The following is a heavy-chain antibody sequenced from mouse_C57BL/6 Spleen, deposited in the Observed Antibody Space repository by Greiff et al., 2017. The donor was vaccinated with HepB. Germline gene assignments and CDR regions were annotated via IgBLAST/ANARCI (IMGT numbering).Heavy chain of an antibody. J-gene: IGHJ4*01. CDR2: IYPGSGST. D-gene: IGHD1-3*01. CDR1: GYTFTSYW. V-gene: IGHV1-55*01. Sequence: QVQLQQSGAELVKPGASVKMSCKASGYTFTSYWITWVKQRPGQGLEWIGDIYPGSGSTNYNEKFKSKATLTVDTSSSTAYMQLSSLTSEDSAVYYCARRGYRWAMDYWGQGTSVTVSS. CDR3: ARRGYRWAMDY.